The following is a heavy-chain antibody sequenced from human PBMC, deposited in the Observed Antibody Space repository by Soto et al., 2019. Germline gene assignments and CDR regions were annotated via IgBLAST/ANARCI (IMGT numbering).Heavy chain of an antibody. Sequence: EVQLIESGGGWVQPGTSLRVSCAASGFTFHEYAMHWVRQAPGKGLEWVSGISSDGESIGYADSVQGRFTVFRDNAKNALYLQMNSLRAEDTALYYCTKGGYDLIYYFGMDVWGQGTTVTVSS. CDR3: TKGGYDLIYYFGMDV. D-gene: IGHD5-12*01. CDR2: ISSDGESI. J-gene: IGHJ6*02. V-gene: IGHV3-9*01. CDR1: GFTFHEYA.